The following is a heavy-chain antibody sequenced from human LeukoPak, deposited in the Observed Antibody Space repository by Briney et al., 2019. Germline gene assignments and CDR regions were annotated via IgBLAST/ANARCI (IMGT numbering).Heavy chain of an antibody. D-gene: IGHD3/OR15-3a*01. V-gene: IGHV1-8*01. J-gene: IGHJ6*03. CDR1: VYTFTNYD. Sequence: ASVTVSYKSSVYTFTNYDINWVRQAAGQGLEGMGWMNPNSGNTGYAQKFQDRVTMTKNTSITTAYMDLSSLRSEDTAVYYCARALSWTTESYYYMDVWGKGTTVTVSS. CDR2: MNPNSGNT. CDR3: ARALSWTTESYYYMDV.